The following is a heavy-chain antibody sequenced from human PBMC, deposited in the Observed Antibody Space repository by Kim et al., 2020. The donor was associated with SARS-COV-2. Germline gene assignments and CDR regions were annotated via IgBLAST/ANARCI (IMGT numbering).Heavy chain of an antibody. V-gene: IGHV1-46*01. D-gene: IGHD2-2*01. Sequence: EQEFHGRETITGDTSTSTVYRELSSMRSEDTAVYYCARDRSSTSFYYFDYWGQGTLVTVSS. J-gene: IGHJ4*02. CDR3: ARDRSSTSFYYFDY.